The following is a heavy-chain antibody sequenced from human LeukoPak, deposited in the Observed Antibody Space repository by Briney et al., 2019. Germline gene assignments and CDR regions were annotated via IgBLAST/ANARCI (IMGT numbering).Heavy chain of an antibody. CDR1: GGSISSYC. Sequence: SETLSLTCTVSGGSISSYCWSWIRQPPGKGLEWIGYIFYSGSTNYNPSLKSRVTISVDTSKNQFSLKLTSVTAADTAVYYCARRVNSGYFDYCGQGTLVTVSS. J-gene: IGHJ4*02. V-gene: IGHV4-59*01. D-gene: IGHD1-26*01. CDR2: IFYSGST. CDR3: ARRVNSGYFDY.